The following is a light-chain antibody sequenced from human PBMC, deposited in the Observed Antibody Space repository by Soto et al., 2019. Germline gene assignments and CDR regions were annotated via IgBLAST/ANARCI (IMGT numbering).Light chain of an antibody. J-gene: IGKJ5*01. CDR1: QSISTY. CDR2: DAS. Sequence: DIQMTQSPSSLSASVGDRVTVTCRASQSISTYVNWYQQKPGTAPNLLIYDASSLQGGVPSRFSGSGSGTDFTLTISSLQPEDFATYYCQQSYTMPITFGQETRLEIK. V-gene: IGKV1-39*01. CDR3: QQSYTMPIT.